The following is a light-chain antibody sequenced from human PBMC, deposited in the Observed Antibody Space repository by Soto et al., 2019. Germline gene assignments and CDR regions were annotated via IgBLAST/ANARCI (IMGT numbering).Light chain of an antibody. CDR3: SSDTSSSTLR. CDR1: SSDVGGYNY. V-gene: IGLV2-14*01. CDR2: DVS. Sequence: QSALTQPASVSGSPGQSITISCTGTSSDVGGYNYVSWYQQHPGKAPKLMIYDVSNRPSGVSNRFSGSKSGNTASLTISGLQAEDEADYYCSSDTSSSTLRFGGGTKVTVL. J-gene: IGLJ2*01.